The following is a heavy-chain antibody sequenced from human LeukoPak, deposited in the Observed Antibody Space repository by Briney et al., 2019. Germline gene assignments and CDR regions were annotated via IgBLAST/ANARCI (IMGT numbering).Heavy chain of an antibody. CDR2: ISWNSDFI. J-gene: IGHJ6*03. Sequence: GRSLRLSCAASGFNFDDYTMHWVRQPPGKGLEWVSGISWNSDFIVYGDSVKGRFTISRDNAKNSLYLQMNSLRAEDTALYYCARDRCSSTSCYAGSYYYYYYMDVWGKGTTVTVSS. V-gene: IGHV3-9*01. CDR3: ARDRCSSTSCYAGSYYYYYYMDV. CDR1: GFNFDDYT. D-gene: IGHD2-2*01.